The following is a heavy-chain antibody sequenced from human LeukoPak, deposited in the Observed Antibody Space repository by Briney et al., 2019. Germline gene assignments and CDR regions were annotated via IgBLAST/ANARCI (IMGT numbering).Heavy chain of an antibody. CDR2: IYHSGST. V-gene: IGHV4-34*01. Sequence: SETLSLTCAVYGGSFSGYYWSWIRQPPGKGLEWIGYIYHSGSTYYNPSLKSRVTISVDRSKNQFSLKLSSVTAADTAVYYCARDHGYWGLPEGYFDLWGRGTLVTVSS. CDR1: GGSFSGYY. J-gene: IGHJ2*01. D-gene: IGHD7-27*01. CDR3: ARDHGYWGLPEGYFDL.